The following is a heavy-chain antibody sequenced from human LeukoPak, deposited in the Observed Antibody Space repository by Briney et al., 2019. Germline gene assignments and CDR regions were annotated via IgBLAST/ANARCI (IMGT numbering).Heavy chain of an antibody. CDR3: ARDWVSGSRFDY. J-gene: IGHJ4*02. CDR1: GGTFSSYA. D-gene: IGHD5-12*01. V-gene: IGHV1-69*13. Sequence: SVKVSCKASGGTFSSYAISRVRQAPGQGLEWMGGIIPNFGTANYAQKFQGRVTITADESTSTAYMELSSLRSEDTAVYYCARDWVSGSRFDYWGQGTLVTVSS. CDR2: IIPNFGTA.